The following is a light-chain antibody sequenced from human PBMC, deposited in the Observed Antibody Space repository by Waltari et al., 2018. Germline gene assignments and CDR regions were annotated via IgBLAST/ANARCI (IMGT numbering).Light chain of an antibody. V-gene: IGKV3-20*01. CDR3: QQYGSSPPYS. Sequence: EIVLTQSPGTLSLSPGERATLSCRASQSVSSIYLAWYQQKPGQAPRLLSYGASSRATGISDRFSGSGSGTDFTLTISRLEPEDFAVYYCQQYGSSPPYSFGQGTKLEIK. CDR1: QSVSSIY. J-gene: IGKJ2*03. CDR2: GAS.